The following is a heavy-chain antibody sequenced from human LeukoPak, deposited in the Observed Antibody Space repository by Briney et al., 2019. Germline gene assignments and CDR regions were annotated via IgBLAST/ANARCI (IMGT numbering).Heavy chain of an antibody. Sequence: PGGSLRLSCAASGFTFSSYAMSWVRQAPGKGLEWVAVIWYDGSNKYYADSVKGRFTISRDNSKNTLYLQMNSLRAEDTAVYYCAREVLRSLDYWGQGTLVTVSS. CDR2: IWYDGSNK. CDR3: AREVLRSLDY. D-gene: IGHD3-3*01. V-gene: IGHV3-33*08. J-gene: IGHJ4*02. CDR1: GFTFSSYA.